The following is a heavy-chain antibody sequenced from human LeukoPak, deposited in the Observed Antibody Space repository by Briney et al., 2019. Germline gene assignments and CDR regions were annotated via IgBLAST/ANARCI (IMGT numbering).Heavy chain of an antibody. D-gene: IGHD1-26*01. Sequence: SETLSLTCTVSGGSISSYYWSWIRQPPGKGLEWIGYTYYSGSTNYNPSLKSRVTISVDTSKNQFSLKLSSVTAADTAVYYCARDYRNNWFDPWGQGTLVTVSS. J-gene: IGHJ5*02. CDR1: GGSISSYY. V-gene: IGHV4-59*01. CDR3: ARDYRNNWFDP. CDR2: TYYSGST.